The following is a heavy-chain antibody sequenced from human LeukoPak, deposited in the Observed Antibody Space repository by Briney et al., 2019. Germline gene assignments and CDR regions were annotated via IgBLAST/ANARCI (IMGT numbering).Heavy chain of an antibody. D-gene: IGHD6-19*01. CDR2: TYYRSKWYN. V-gene: IGHV6-1*01. CDR1: GDSVSSNSAA. J-gene: IGHJ5*02. CDR3: ARGVAVAGTNWFDP. Sequence: SQTLSLTCAISGDSVSSNSAAWNWIRQSPSRGLEWLGRTYYRSKWYNDYAVSVKSRITINPDTSRNQFSLQLNSVTPEDTAVYYCARGVAVAGTNWFDPWGQGTLVTVSS.